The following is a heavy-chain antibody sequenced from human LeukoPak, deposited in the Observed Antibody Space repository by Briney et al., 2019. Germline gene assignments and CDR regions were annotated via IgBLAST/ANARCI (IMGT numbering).Heavy chain of an antibody. J-gene: IGHJ6*02. CDR3: ATTFYYYYGMDV. Sequence: RINPNSGGTNYAQKFHGSVTMTRDTSISTAYMELSRLRSDDTAVYYCATTFYYYYGMDVWGQGTTVTVSS. D-gene: IGHD1-26*01. CDR2: INPNSGGT. V-gene: IGHV1-2*06.